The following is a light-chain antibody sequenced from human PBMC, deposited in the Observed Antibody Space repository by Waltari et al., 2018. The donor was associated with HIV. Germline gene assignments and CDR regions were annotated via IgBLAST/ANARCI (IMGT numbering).Light chain of an antibody. J-gene: IGLJ2*01. V-gene: IGLV3-1*01. CDR1: KLVDKY. Sequence: SYELTQPPSVSVSPGQTARIPCSGDKLVDKYASWYQQKPGQAPFMVIYQDSERPSGIPERFSGSNSGNTATLTISGTQAMDEADYYCQAWDNSTAVFGGGTKLTVL. CDR3: QAWDNSTAV. CDR2: QDS.